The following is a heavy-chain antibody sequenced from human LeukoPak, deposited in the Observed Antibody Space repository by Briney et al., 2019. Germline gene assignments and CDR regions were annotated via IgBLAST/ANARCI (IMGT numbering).Heavy chain of an antibody. D-gene: IGHD1-1*01. CDR2: MNPNSGNT. J-gene: IGHJ4*02. CDR1: GYTFSTCD. CDR3: ARVLGSISQ. Sequence: ASVKVSCKASGYTFSTCDINWVRQAAGQGLEWMGWMNPNSGNTVFAHKFQGRVTMTRDTSINTAYMELSSLRSEDTAVYYCARVLGSISQWGQGTLVTVSS. V-gene: IGHV1-8*01.